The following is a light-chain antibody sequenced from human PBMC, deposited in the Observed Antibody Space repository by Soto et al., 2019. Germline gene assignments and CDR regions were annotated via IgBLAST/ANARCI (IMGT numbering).Light chain of an antibody. J-gene: IGLJ2*01. CDR2: EDN. CDR1: SSNIGSDF. Sequence: QSVLTQPPSVSAGPGQKVTISCSGSSSNIGSDFVSWYQQLPGTAPKLLIYEDNKRPSGIPDRFSGSKSGTSATLGITGLQTGDEADYYFGAWDTSLSGGVFGGGTKLTVL. CDR3: GAWDTSLSGGV. V-gene: IGLV1-51*02.